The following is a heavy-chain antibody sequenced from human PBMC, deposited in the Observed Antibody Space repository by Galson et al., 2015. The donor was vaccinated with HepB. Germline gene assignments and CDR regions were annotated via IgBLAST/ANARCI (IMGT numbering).Heavy chain of an antibody. J-gene: IGHJ4*02. CDR2: IWSDGSNK. Sequence: SLRLSCAASGFTFSSYGIHWVRQAPGKGLEWVALIWSDGSNKYYADSVEGRFTISRDNSKNTLYLQMSSLRAEDTAVYYCAREGALVPTAMPLDYWGQGTLVTVSS. V-gene: IGHV3-33*01. CDR1: GFTFSSYG. CDR3: AREGALVPTAMPLDY. D-gene: IGHD2-2*01.